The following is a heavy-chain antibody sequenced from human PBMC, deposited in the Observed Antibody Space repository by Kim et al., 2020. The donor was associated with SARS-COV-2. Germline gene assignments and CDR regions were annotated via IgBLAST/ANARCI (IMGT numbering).Heavy chain of an antibody. D-gene: IGHD3-10*01. CDR3: AKAHLLGSYYCAFDY. CDR2: ISGSGGST. CDR1: GFTFSSYA. Sequence: GGSLRLSCAASGFTFSSYAMSWVRQAPGKGLEWVSAISGSGGSTYYADSVKGRFTISRDNSKNTLYLQMNSLRAEDTAVYYCAKAHLLGSYYCAFDYWGQGTLVTVSS. V-gene: IGHV3-23*01. J-gene: IGHJ4*02.